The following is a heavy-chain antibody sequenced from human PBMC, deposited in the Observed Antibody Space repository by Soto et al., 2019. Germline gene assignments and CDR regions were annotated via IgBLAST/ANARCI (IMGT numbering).Heavy chain of an antibody. Sequence: SETLSLTCTVSGGSISSGDYYWSWSRQPPGKGLEWIGYIYYSGSTYYNPSLKSRVTISVDTSKNQSSLKLSSVTAADTAVYYCARVLYYGSGREFDPWGQGTLVTVSS. J-gene: IGHJ5*02. CDR1: GGSISSGDYY. CDR3: ARVLYYGSGREFDP. D-gene: IGHD3-10*01. CDR2: IYYSGST. V-gene: IGHV4-30-4*01.